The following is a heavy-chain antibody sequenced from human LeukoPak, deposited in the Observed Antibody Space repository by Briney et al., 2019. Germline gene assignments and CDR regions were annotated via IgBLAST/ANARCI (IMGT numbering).Heavy chain of an antibody. V-gene: IGHV3-23*01. CDR1: GFTVSSNY. CDR3: AKPSPLSYMGREYFQH. J-gene: IGHJ1*01. CDR2: ISGSGGST. Sequence: GGSLRLSCAASGFTVSSNYMSWVRQAPGKGLEWVSAISGSGGSTYYADSVKGRFTISRDNSKSTLYLQMNSLRAEDTAVYYCAKPSPLSYMGREYFQHWGQGTLVTVSS. D-gene: IGHD1-26*01.